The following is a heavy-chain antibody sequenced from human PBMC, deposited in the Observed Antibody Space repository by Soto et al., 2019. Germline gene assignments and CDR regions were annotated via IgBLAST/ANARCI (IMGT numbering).Heavy chain of an antibody. Sequence: PGESLKISCKVSGYSFTSYWIGWVRQMPGKGLEWMGIIYPGDSDTRYSPSFQGQVTISADKSISTAYLQWSSLKASDTAMYYCASAIYYPENYYYGMDVWGQGTTVTVSS. J-gene: IGHJ6*02. CDR1: GYSFTSYW. D-gene: IGHD3-10*01. V-gene: IGHV5-51*01. CDR2: IYPGDSDT. CDR3: ASAIYYPENYYYGMDV.